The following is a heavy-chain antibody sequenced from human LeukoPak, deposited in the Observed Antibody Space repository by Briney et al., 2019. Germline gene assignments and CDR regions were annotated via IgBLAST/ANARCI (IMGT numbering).Heavy chain of an antibody. D-gene: IGHD3-22*01. CDR2: SAAST. V-gene: IGHV3-23*01. Sequence: GGSLRLSCAASGFTFSSYAMSWVRQAPGKGLEWVSSSAASTNYADSVKGRFTISRDNSKNTLFLQMNSLRAEDTAIYYCAKSWRRYDSSGYYAFDVWGQGTMVTVSS. J-gene: IGHJ3*01. CDR1: GFTFSSYA. CDR3: AKSWRRYDSSGYYAFDV.